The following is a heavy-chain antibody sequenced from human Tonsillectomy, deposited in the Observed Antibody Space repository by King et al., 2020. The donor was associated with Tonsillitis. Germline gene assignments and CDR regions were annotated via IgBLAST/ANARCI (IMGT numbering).Heavy chain of an antibody. Sequence: QLQESGPGLVKPSEPLSLICTVSGDSISSTSYYWGWIRQPPGKGLEWIGSIHYSGSTCYNPSLKSRVTISVDTSKNHFSLKLSSVTAADTAVYYCARGTFIAVPDSFDYWGQGTLVTVSS. CDR2: IHYSGST. CDR1: GDSISSTSYY. J-gene: IGHJ4*02. CDR3: ARGTFIAVPDSFDY. V-gene: IGHV4-39*02. D-gene: IGHD6-19*01.